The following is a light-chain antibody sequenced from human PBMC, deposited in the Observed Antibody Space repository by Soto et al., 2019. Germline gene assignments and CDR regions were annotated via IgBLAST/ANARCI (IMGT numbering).Light chain of an antibody. J-gene: IGLJ2*01. CDR1: TSNIGSNH. Sequence: QSVLTQPPSVSAAPGHKVTISCSGGTSNIGSNHVSWYQQVPGTAPKLLIYDTYQRPLGIPDRFSGSTSGTSATLGITGLQTGDEGVYYCGTWDSSLSAVVFGGGTMLTVL. V-gene: IGLV1-51*01. CDR3: GTWDSSLSAVV. CDR2: DTY.